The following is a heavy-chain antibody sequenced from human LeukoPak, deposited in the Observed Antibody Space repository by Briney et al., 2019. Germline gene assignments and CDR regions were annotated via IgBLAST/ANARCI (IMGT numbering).Heavy chain of an antibody. Sequence: SVKVSCKASGGTFSSYAISWVRQAPGQGLEWMGGIIPNFGTANYAQKFQGRVTITTDESTSTAYMELSSLRSEDTAAYYCARSPPLGDSSGYPWEYYFDYWGQGTLVTVSS. CDR1: GGTFSSYA. CDR3: ARSPPLGDSSGYPWEYYFDY. V-gene: IGHV1-69*05. CDR2: IIPNFGTA. D-gene: IGHD3-22*01. J-gene: IGHJ4*02.